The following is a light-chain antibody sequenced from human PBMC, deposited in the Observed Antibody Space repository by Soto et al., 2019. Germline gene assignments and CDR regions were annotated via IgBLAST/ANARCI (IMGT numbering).Light chain of an antibody. J-gene: IGKJ1*01. CDR1: QSVSTNF. Sequence: EIVLTQSPGSLSLSPGERATFSCRASQSVSTNFLAWYQQKPGQAPRLLIYGASSRATGIPDRFSGSGSGTDFTLTISRLEPEDFAVYYCQQYASSVTFGQGTKVEIK. V-gene: IGKV3-20*01. CDR2: GAS. CDR3: QQYASSVT.